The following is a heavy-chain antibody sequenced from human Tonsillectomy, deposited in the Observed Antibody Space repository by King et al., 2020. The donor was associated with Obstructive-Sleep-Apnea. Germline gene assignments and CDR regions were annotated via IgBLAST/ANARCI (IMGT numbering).Heavy chain of an antibody. V-gene: IGHV3-9*01. CDR3: AKEAHYYDSSGYYGYYYYGMDV. CDR1: GFTFYDYA. Sequence: VQLVESGGGLVQPGRSLRLSCAASGFTFYDYAMHLVRQAPGKCLEWVSVMCWNSGSIGCADSVKGRFTISRYNAKNSLYLQMNSLRAEDTALYYCAKEAHYYDSSGYYGYYYYGMDVWGQGTTVTVSS. J-gene: IGHJ6*02. D-gene: IGHD3-22*01. CDR2: MCWNSGSI.